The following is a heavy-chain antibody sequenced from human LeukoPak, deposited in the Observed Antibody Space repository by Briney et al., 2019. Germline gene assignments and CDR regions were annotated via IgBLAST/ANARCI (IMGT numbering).Heavy chain of an antibody. V-gene: IGHV1-3*01. CDR3: ARARVIAARIAISFAEYFQH. J-gene: IGHJ1*01. D-gene: IGHD6-6*01. Sequence: ASVKVSCKASGYTFTSYAMHWVRQAPGQRLEWMGWINAGNGNTKYSQKFQGRVTITADESTSTAYMELSSLRSEDTAVYYCARARVIAARIAISFAEYFQHWGQGTLVTVSS. CDR1: GYTFTSYA. CDR2: INAGNGNT.